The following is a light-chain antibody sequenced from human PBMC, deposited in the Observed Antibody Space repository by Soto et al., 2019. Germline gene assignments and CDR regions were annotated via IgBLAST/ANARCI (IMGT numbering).Light chain of an antibody. CDR3: QQYNNWPPYT. J-gene: IGKJ2*01. CDR1: QDISSN. Sequence: IVMTQSPATLSVTPGERATLSCRSSQDISSNLAWYQQKPGQAPRLLIYDASTRATGIPARFSGSGSETEFTLTISSLQSEDFAVYYCQQYNNWPPYTFGQGTKVDIK. CDR2: DAS. V-gene: IGKV3-15*01.